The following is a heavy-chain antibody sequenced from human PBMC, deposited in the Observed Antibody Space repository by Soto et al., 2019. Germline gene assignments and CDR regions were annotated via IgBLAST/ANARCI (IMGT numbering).Heavy chain of an antibody. CDR2: IIPIFGTA. CDR3: ARLYRGTPKYDILTVHPVAYGMDV. D-gene: IGHD3-9*01. CDR1: GGTFSSYA. Sequence: GASAQVSCKAAGGTFSSYAISWVLQAPGQGLEWMGGIIPIFGTANYAQKFQGRVTITADESSSTAYMGLSSLTSEDTAVYYCARLYRGTPKYDILTVHPVAYGMDVWGQGTTVTVSS. V-gene: IGHV1-69*13. J-gene: IGHJ6*02.